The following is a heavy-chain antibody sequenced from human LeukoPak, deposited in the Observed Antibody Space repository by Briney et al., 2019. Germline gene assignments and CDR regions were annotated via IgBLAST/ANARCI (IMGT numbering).Heavy chain of an antibody. Sequence: GASVKVSCKASGYTFTSYYMHWVRQAPGQGLESMGIINPSGGSTSYAQKFQGRVTMTRDTSTSTVYMELSSLRSEDTAVYYCARDSAGYSYVWRGIKMDVWGKGTTVTISS. V-gene: IGHV1-46*01. D-gene: IGHD5-18*01. CDR1: GYTFTSYY. CDR3: ARDSAGYSYVWRGIKMDV. CDR2: INPSGGST. J-gene: IGHJ6*04.